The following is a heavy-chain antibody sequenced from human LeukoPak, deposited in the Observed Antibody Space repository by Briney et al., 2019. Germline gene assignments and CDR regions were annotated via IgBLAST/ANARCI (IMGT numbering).Heavy chain of an antibody. CDR3: ARDPHPCGGDCYTNGAFDI. V-gene: IGHV1-8*03. J-gene: IGHJ3*02. D-gene: IGHD2-21*02. Sequence: ASVQVSCKASGYTFTSYDINWVRQATGQGLEWMGYVNPNSGNTGYAQNSQGRVTITRTTSISTAYMEVSGLRSDDTAVYYCARDPHPCGGDCYTNGAFDIWGQGTLVTVSS. CDR1: GYTFTSYD. CDR2: VNPNSGNT.